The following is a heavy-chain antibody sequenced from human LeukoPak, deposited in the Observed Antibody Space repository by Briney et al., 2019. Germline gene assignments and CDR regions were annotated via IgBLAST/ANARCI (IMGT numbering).Heavy chain of an antibody. V-gene: IGHV3-7*01. Sequence: GGSLRLSCAASGFTFSSYEMNWVRQAPGKGLEWVANIKQDGSEKYYVDSVKGRFTISRDNAKNSLYLQMNSLRAEDTAVYYCASGYCSSTSCSWRRGVYWGQGTLVTVSS. D-gene: IGHD2-2*01. CDR3: ASGYCSSTSCSWRRGVY. CDR1: GFTFSSYE. J-gene: IGHJ4*02. CDR2: IKQDGSEK.